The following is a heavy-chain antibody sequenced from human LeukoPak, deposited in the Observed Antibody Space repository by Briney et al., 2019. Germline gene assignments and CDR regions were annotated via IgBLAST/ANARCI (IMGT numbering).Heavy chain of an antibody. V-gene: IGHV3-7*03. J-gene: IGHJ4*02. Sequence: GGSLRLSCAVSGFTFSSYWISWVRQAPGMGLELVANIKEDGSETYYVDSVKGRFTISRDNARNSVYLQMDRLRAGDTAVYYCARAGGGYFDYWGQGTLVTVSS. CDR1: GFTFSSYW. CDR2: IKEDGSET. D-gene: IGHD4-23*01. CDR3: ARAGGGYFDY.